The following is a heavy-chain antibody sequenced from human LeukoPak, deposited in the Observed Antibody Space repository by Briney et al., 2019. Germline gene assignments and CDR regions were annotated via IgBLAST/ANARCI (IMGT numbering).Heavy chain of an antibody. J-gene: IGHJ4*02. CDR2: ISGSVGST. Sequence: GGSLRLSCAASGFTFSSYAMSWVRQSPGKGLEWVSAISGSVGSTYYADSVKGRLTISRDNSKNTLYLQMNSLRAEDTAVYYCAKDHRGYSGYEYDYWGQGTLVTVS. D-gene: IGHD5-12*01. CDR3: AKDHRGYSGYEYDY. CDR1: GFTFSSYA. V-gene: IGHV3-23*01.